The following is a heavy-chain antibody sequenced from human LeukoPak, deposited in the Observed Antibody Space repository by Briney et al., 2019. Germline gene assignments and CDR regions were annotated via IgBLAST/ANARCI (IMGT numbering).Heavy chain of an antibody. J-gene: IGHJ5*02. Sequence: ASVKVSCKASGYTFTSYGISWVRQAPGQGLEWMGWISAYNGNTNYAQKLQGRVTMTTDTSTSTAYMELRSLRSDDTAVYYCARDYLKYQLLLGWFDPWGQGTLVTVSS. CDR1: GYTFTSYG. CDR3: ARDYLKYQLLLGWFDP. D-gene: IGHD2-2*01. CDR2: ISAYNGNT. V-gene: IGHV1-18*01.